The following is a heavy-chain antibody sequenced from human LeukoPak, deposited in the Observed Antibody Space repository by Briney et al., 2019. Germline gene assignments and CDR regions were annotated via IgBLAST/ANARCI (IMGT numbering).Heavy chain of an antibody. CDR1: GGSFSGYY. V-gene: IGHV4-34*01. CDR3: ARDRPRLRGYSYGYYYYMDV. Sequence: SETLSLTCAVYGGSFSGYYWSWIRQPPGKGLEWIGEINHSGSTNYNPSPKSRVTISVDTSKNQFSLKLSSVTAADTAVYYCARDRPRLRGYSYGYYYYMDVWGKGTTVTVSS. D-gene: IGHD5-18*01. CDR2: INHSGST. J-gene: IGHJ6*03.